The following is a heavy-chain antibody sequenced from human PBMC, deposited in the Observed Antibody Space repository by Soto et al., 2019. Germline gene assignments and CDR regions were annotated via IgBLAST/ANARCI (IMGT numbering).Heavy chain of an antibody. J-gene: IGHJ4*02. CDR1: GFTFSTYA. CDR2: ISYDGSNK. Sequence: QVQLVESGGGVVQPGRSLRLSCAASGFTFSTYAMHWVRQAPGKGLEWVAVISYDGSNKYYTDSVKGRFTISRDNSKNTLYLQMNSLRAEDTAVYYCARHKRDLRFLEWSYYFASWGQGPLVTVSS. CDR3: ARHKRDLRFLEWSYYFAS. V-gene: IGHV3-30-3*01. D-gene: IGHD3-3*01.